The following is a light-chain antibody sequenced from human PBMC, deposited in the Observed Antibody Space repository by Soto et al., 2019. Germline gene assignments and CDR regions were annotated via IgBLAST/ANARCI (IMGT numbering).Light chain of an antibody. Sequence: EIVLTQSPATLSLSPGERATLSCRASQSVSSSLVWYQQKPGQAPRLLIYDASNRATGIPARFSGSGSGTDFTLTISSLGPEDFAVYYCQQRGNWPKTFGQGTKVDIK. J-gene: IGKJ1*01. CDR2: DAS. CDR1: QSVSSS. CDR3: QQRGNWPKT. V-gene: IGKV3-11*01.